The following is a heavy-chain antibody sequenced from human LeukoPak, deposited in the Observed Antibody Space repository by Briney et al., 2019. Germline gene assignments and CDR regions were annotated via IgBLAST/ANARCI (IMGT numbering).Heavy chain of an antibody. CDR1: GFTFSSYS. Sequence: GGSLRLSCAASGFTFSSYSMNWVRQAPGKGLEWVSSISSSSGYIYYADSVKGRFTISRDNAKNSLYLQMNSLRAEDTAVYYCARVLYGSGSYANWFDPWGQGTLVTVSS. J-gene: IGHJ5*02. CDR3: ARVLYGSGSYANWFDP. V-gene: IGHV3-21*01. CDR2: ISSSSGYI. D-gene: IGHD3-10*01.